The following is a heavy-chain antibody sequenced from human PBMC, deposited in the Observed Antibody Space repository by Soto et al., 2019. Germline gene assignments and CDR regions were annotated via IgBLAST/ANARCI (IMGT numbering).Heavy chain of an antibody. CDR3: ARGGGDCWTDFWDCGMHV. Sequence: QVQLQESGPGLVKPSETLSLTCTVSGGSVSSGSYYWSWIRQPPGKGLEWIGYIYYSGSTNYNPALQDRCTISVDPTKNPFPMKLSSVPAADTAVYYCARGGGDCWTDFWDCGMHVWGQGTTVGVSS. J-gene: IGHJ6*02. CDR1: GGSVSSGSYY. CDR2: IYYSGST. D-gene: IGHD3-3*01. V-gene: IGHV4-61*01.